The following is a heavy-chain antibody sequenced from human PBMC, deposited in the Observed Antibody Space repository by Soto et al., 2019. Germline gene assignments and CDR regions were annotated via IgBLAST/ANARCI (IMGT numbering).Heavy chain of an antibody. CDR2: INAGNGNT. CDR1: GYTFTRYI. V-gene: IGHV1-3*01. Sequence: GASVKVSCKASGYTFTRYIMHWVRQAPGQKLEWMGWINAGNGNTKYSQKFQGRVTITRDTSASTAYVELSNLRSEDTAVYYCARAREEYDFWSGPTYGMDVWGQGTTVTVSS. CDR3: ARAREEYDFWSGPTYGMDV. D-gene: IGHD3-3*01. J-gene: IGHJ6*02.